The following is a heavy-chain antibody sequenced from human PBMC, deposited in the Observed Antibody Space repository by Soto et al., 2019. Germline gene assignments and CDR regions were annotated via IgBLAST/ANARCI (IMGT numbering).Heavy chain of an antibody. J-gene: IGHJ6*02. D-gene: IGHD5-18*01. CDR2: VSGGGTST. CDR1: GFSFGGYA. CDR3: AKWGGYYAYYSEMDV. Sequence: EVQLVESGGDFVQPGGSLRLSCAGYGFSFGGYAMSWVRQAPGKGLEWISGVSGGGTSTYYAGSVKGRFTISRDSSVVYLRMNSLRADDTAVYYCAKWGGYYAYYSEMDVWGRGAKVTVSS. V-gene: IGHV3-23*04.